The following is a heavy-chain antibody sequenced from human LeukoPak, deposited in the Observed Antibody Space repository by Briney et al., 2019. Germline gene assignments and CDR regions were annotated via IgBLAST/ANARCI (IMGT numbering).Heavy chain of an antibody. CDR2: IYGADST. D-gene: IGHD3-10*01. CDR1: GFTVSSNY. CDR3: ARSGFGVLYYYGMDV. J-gene: IGHJ6*02. Sequence: GGSLRLSCAASGFTVSSNYMSWVRQAPGKGLEWVSIIYGADSTYYADSVKGRFTISRDNSKNTLYLRMNSLRAEDTAVYYCARSGFGVLYYYGMDVWGQGTTVTVSS. V-gene: IGHV3-66*01.